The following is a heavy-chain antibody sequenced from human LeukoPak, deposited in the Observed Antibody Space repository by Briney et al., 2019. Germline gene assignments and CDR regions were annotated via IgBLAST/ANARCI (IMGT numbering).Heavy chain of an antibody. V-gene: IGHV4-59*11. Sequence: SETLSLTCTVSGGSISSHYWSWIRQPPGKGLEWIGYIYYSGSTNYNPSPKSRVTISVDTSKNQFSLKLSSVTAADTAVYYCARDPADRRGYSDRSYYFDYWGQGTLVTVSS. D-gene: IGHD5-18*01. CDR2: IYYSGST. J-gene: IGHJ4*02. CDR1: GGSISSHY. CDR3: ARDPADRRGYSDRSYYFDY.